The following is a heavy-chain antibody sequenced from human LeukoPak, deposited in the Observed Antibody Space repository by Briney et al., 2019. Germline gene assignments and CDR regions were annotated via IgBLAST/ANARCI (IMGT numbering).Heavy chain of an antibody. D-gene: IGHD2-2*01. CDR1: GFTFSSYG. Sequence: GGSLRLSCAASGFTFSSYGMHWVRQAPGKGLEWVAAIWYDGSKTSYTDSVKGRFTVSRDISKNTVYLQMNGLKAEDTAVYYCARDGCSTTPCYAYWGQGTLVTVSS. CDR2: IWYDGSKT. J-gene: IGHJ4*02. V-gene: IGHV3-33*08. CDR3: ARDGCSTTPCYAY.